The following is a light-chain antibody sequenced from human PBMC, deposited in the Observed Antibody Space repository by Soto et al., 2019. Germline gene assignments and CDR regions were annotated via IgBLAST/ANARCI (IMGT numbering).Light chain of an antibody. CDR3: SSYTGISTVTL. CDR2: EVS. Sequence: QSVLTQPASVSGSPGQSITISCAGTNSDVGDYNYVSWYQQHPGKAPKLMIYEVSNRPSGISHRFSGSKSGNTASLTITGLQAEDEADYYCSSYTGISTVTLFGGGTKVTVL. CDR1: NSDVGDYNY. J-gene: IGLJ3*02. V-gene: IGLV2-14*01.